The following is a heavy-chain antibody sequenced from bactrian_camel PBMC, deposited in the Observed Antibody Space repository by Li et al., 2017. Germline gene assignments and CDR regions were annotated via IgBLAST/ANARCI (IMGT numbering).Heavy chain of an antibody. D-gene: IGHD2*01. CDR2: ITARTT. J-gene: IGHJ6*01. CDR3: ATGVPWFCDLNPANFRY. V-gene: IGHV3S1*01. Sequence: HVQLVESGGGSVQAGGSLRLSCAASGFTFINSGMYWVRQAPGRGLEWVSLITARTTHYADSVKGRFTISQDNAENTVYLQMNSLKPEDTAMYYCATGVPWFCDLNPANFRYWGQGTQVTVS. CDR1: GFTFINSG.